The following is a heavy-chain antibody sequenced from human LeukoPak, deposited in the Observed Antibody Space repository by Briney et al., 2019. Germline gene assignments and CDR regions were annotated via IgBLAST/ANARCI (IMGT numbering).Heavy chain of an antibody. CDR2: IYHSGTT. CDR1: GGYISSFYW. CDR3: ARMVYDTSGYYPSFDY. Sequence: SGTLSLTCAVSGGYISSFYWWSRVRQPPGKGLEWIGEIYHSGTTNSNPSLKSRVAISVDKSNNQFSLRLSSVTAADTAVYYCARMVYDTSGYYPSFDYWGQGTLVTVSS. J-gene: IGHJ4*02. D-gene: IGHD3-22*01. V-gene: IGHV4-4*02.